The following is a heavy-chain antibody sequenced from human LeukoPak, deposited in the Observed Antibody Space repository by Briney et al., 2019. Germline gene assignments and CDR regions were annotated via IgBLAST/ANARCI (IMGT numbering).Heavy chain of an antibody. CDR1: GVSISDYY. CDR2: IYYSGSTNY. V-gene: IGHV4-59*01. Sequence: SETLSLTCTVSGVSISDYYWSWIRQPPGKGLEWIGYIYYSGSTNYNYNPSLKSRVTISVDTSKNQFSLRLTSVTAADTAVYYCARRGYSYGPSGSFDFWGQGTLATVSS. CDR3: ARRGYSYGPSGSFDF. J-gene: IGHJ4*02. D-gene: IGHD5-18*01.